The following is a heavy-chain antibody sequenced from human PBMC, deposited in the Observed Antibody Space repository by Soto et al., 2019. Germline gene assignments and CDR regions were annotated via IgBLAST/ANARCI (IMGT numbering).Heavy chain of an antibody. D-gene: IGHD4-17*01. J-gene: IGHJ4*02. CDR3: ARDHYGDYDGYYFDY. CDR2: ISAYNGNT. V-gene: IGHV1-18*01. Sequence: GASVKVSCKASGYTFSSHGISWVRQAPGQGLEWMGWISAYNGNTNYAQKLQGRVTMTTDTSTSTAYMELRSLRSDDTAVYYCARDHYGDYDGYYFDYWGQGTLVTVSS. CDR1: GYTFSSHG.